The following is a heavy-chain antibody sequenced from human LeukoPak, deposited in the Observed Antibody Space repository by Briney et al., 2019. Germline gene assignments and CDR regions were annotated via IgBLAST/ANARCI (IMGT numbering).Heavy chain of an antibody. CDR2: IYYSGST. CDR3: ARVGQLGGYGMDV. J-gene: IGHJ6*02. CDR1: GGSISSGDYY. Sequence: PSETLSLTCTVSGGSISSGDYYWSWIHQPPGKGLEWIGYIYYSGSTYYNPSLKSRVTISVDTSKNQFSLKLSSVTAADTAVYYCARVGQLGGYGMDVWGQGTTVTVSS. V-gene: IGHV4-30-4*01. D-gene: IGHD5-18*01.